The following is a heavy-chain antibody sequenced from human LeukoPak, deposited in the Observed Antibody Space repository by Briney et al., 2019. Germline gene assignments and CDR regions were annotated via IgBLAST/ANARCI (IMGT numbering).Heavy chain of an antibody. CDR1: GFTFSSYS. V-gene: IGHV3-48*04. J-gene: IGHJ1*01. CDR3: ASPGKAAAE. D-gene: IGHD6-13*01. CDR2: ISSSSSTI. Sequence: GGSLRLSCAASGFTFSSYSMNWVRQAPGKGLEWVSYISSSSSTIYYADSVRGRFTISRDNAKNTLYLQMNSLRVEDTAVYYCASPGKAAAEGGQGTPVTVSS.